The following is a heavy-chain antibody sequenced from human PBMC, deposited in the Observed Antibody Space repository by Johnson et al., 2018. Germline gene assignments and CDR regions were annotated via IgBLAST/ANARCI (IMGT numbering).Heavy chain of an antibody. CDR2: IIPILGIA. D-gene: IGHD6-13*01. V-gene: IGHV1-69*09. Sequence: QVQLVESGAEVKKXGSSVKVXCKASGGTFSSYTISWVRQAPGQGLEWMGRIIPILGIANYAQKFQGRVTITADESSSTAYMELSSLRSEDTAVYCCARVTFWIIAAAVDRAATYYYYGMDVWGQGTTVTVSS. CDR3: ARVTFWIIAAAVDRAATYYYYGMDV. J-gene: IGHJ6*02. CDR1: GGTFSSYT.